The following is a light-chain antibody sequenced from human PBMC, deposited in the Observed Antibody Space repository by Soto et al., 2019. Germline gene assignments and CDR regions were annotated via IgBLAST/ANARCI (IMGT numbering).Light chain of an antibody. CDR3: LQSYSAPPGT. CDR1: QSISFY. Sequence: DIQMTQSPSSLSASVGDRVTITCRASQSISFYLNWYQQKPGKAPKLLIYGASSLQSGVPSRFSGSGSGTDFTLTISSLQPEDFATYYCLQSYSAPPGTFGQGTKPEI. J-gene: IGKJ2*01. CDR2: GAS. V-gene: IGKV1-39*01.